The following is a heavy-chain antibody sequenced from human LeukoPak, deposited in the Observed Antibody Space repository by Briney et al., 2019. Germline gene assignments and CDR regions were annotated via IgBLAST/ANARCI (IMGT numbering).Heavy chain of an antibody. CDR1: GGSVSSGSYY. D-gene: IGHD6-19*01. V-gene: IGHV4-61*01. Sequence: SETLSLTCTVSGGSVSSGSYYWSWIRQPPGKGLEWIGYIYYSGSTNYNPSLKSRVTISVDTSKNQFSLKLSSVTAADTAVYYCARAYSSGWYVLDYCGQGTLVTVSS. CDR2: IYYSGST. CDR3: ARAYSSGWYVLDY. J-gene: IGHJ4*02.